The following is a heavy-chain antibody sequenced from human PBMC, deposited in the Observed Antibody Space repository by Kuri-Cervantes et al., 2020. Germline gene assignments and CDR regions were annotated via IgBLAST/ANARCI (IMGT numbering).Heavy chain of an antibody. Sequence: GESLKISCAASGFTSSSYSMNWVRQAPGKGLEWVSSISSSSSYIYYADSVKGRFTISRDNAKNSLYLQMNSLRAEDTAVYYCARSCCSGGSCPGYFDLWGRGTLVTVSS. D-gene: IGHD2-15*01. J-gene: IGHJ2*01. CDR2: ISSSSSYI. V-gene: IGHV3-21*01. CDR1: GFTSSSYS. CDR3: ARSCCSGGSCPGYFDL.